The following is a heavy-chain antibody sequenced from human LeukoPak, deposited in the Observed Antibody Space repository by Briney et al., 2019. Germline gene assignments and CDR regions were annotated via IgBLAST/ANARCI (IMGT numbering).Heavy chain of an antibody. J-gene: IGHJ4*02. V-gene: IGHV4-34*01. Sequence: PSETLSLTCAVQGASLRGSYWSWIRQPPGKGLQWIGQIDHSGSTHSIPSLKSRVTISLDTSQSQVPLKVNSVTAADTAVYYCARQNPAASGQGLDYWGQGTLVTVSS. CDR2: IDHSGST. CDR1: GASLRGSY. CDR3: ARQNPAASGQGLDY. D-gene: IGHD6-13*01.